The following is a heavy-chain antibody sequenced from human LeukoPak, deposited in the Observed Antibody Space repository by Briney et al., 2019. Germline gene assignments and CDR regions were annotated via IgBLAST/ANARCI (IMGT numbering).Heavy chain of an antibody. CDR1: GFTFSNYG. Sequence: GRSLRLSCAASGFTFSNYGTHWVRQVPGKGLEWVAAIWFDGIRKYYADSVKGRLTISRDNSKNTLYLQMNSLSAEDTAVYYCARDLEDSSPFGAFDMWGQGTMVTVSS. J-gene: IGHJ3*02. CDR3: ARDLEDSSPFGAFDM. CDR2: IWFDGIRK. V-gene: IGHV3-33*01. D-gene: IGHD3-22*01.